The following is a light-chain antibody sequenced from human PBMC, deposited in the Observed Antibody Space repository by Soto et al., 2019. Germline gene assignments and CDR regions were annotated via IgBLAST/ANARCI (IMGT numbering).Light chain of an antibody. CDR2: GNS. J-gene: IGLJ1*01. V-gene: IGLV1-40*01. Sequence: QSVLTQPPSVSGAPGQRVTISFTGSSSNIGAGYDVHWYQQLPGTAPKLLIYGNSNRPSGVPDRFSGSKSGTSASLAITXLQAEDEADYYCQYSDSSLNVFGTGTRSPS. CDR1: SSNIGAGYD. CDR3: QYSDSSLNV.